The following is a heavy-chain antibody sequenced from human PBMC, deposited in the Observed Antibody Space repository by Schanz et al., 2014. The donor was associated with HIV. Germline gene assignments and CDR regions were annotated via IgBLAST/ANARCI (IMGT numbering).Heavy chain of an antibody. CDR1: GYSFTNFD. J-gene: IGHJ6*02. D-gene: IGHD3-9*01. Sequence: VQLVQSRGEVKKPGASVKVSCKASGYSFTNFDVSWVRQAPGQGLEWMGWISAYNGNTNYAQKLQGRVTMTTDTSTSTAYMELRSLRSDDTAVYYCARTDYDILTGYSLGYYGMDVWGQGTTVTVSS. V-gene: IGHV1-18*01. CDR3: ARTDYDILTGYSLGYYGMDV. CDR2: ISAYNGNT.